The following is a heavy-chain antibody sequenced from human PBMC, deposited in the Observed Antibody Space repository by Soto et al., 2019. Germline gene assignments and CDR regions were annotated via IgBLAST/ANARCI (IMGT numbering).Heavy chain of an antibody. J-gene: IGHJ4*02. CDR1: GVTVSSNY. Sequence: EVQLVESGGGLVQPGGSLRLSCAASGVTVSSNYMSWVRQAPGKGLEWVSVIYSGGRTYYADSVKDRFTSSRDNSKNTLYLQMHSLRAEDSAVYYCARHGYNYGGGYFDYWGQGTLVTVSS. CDR3: ARHGYNYGGGYFDY. V-gene: IGHV3-66*04. CDR2: IYSGGRT. D-gene: IGHD5-18*01.